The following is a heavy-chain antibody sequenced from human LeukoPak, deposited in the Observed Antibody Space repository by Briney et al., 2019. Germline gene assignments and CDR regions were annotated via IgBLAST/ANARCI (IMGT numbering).Heavy chain of an antibody. V-gene: IGHV1-46*01. Sequence: ASVKVSCKTSGYXFTSYYIHWVRQAPGQGLEWMGIINPSGGSTTYAQKFQGRLTMTSATSTSTVYMELSSLRSEDTAVYYCARSAAYYNEADIWGQGTMVTVSS. CDR1: GYXFTSYY. CDR3: ARSAAYYNEADI. J-gene: IGHJ3*02. D-gene: IGHD3-9*01. CDR2: INPSGGST.